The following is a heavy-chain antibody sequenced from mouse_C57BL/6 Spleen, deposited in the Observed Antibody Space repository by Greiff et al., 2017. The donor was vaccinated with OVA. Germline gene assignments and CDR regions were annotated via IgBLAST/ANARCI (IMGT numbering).Heavy chain of an antibody. Sequence: VQLQQPGAELVKPGASVKLSCKASGYTFTSYWMHWVKQRPGQGLEWIGMIHPNSGSTNYNEKFKSKATLTVDKSSSTAYMQLSSLTSEDSAVYYWARSYYGNYLCFGYWGQGTTLTVSS. D-gene: IGHD2-10*01. CDR3: ARSYYGNYLCFGY. J-gene: IGHJ2*01. V-gene: IGHV1-64*01. CDR2: IHPNSGST. CDR1: GYTFTSYW.